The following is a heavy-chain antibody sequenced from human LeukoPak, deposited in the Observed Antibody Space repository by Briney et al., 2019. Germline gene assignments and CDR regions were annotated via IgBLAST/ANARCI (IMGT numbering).Heavy chain of an antibody. J-gene: IGHJ4*02. V-gene: IGHV4-34*01. CDR1: GGSFSGYY. Sequence: PSETLSLTCAVYGGSFSGYYWSWIRQPPGKGLEWIGEINHSGSTNYNPSLKSRVTISVDTSKNQFSLKLSSVTAADTAVYYRARGRTYYYDSSGQTPDYWGQGTLVTVSS. CDR3: ARGRTYYYDSSGQTPDY. D-gene: IGHD3-22*01. CDR2: INHSGST.